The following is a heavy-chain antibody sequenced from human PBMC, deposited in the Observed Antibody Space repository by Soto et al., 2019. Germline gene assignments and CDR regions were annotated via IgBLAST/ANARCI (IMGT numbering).Heavy chain of an antibody. Sequence: ASVKVSCKASGYTFTNFGISWVRQAPGQGLEWMGWISAYNGNTNYAQKLQGRVTMTTATSTNTVFLELRSLKSDDTAIYYCARDRLRGYDSSGFYSWGQGTMVTVSS. D-gene: IGHD3-22*01. CDR1: GYTFTNFG. CDR3: ARDRLRGYDSSGFYS. CDR2: ISAYNGNT. V-gene: IGHV1-18*01. J-gene: IGHJ4*02.